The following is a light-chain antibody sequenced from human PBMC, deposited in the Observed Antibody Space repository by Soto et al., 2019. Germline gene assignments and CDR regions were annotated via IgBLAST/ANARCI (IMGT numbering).Light chain of an antibody. Sequence: EIVMTQSPDTLSVSPGERAILSCRASQSVNNNLAWYQQRPGHAPRLLIYGASTRATGIPARFSGSGSGTEFTLTISSLQSEDFAVYYCQQYNNWPPWTFGQGTKVDI. CDR2: GAS. J-gene: IGKJ1*01. CDR3: QQYNNWPPWT. CDR1: QSVNNN. V-gene: IGKV3-15*01.